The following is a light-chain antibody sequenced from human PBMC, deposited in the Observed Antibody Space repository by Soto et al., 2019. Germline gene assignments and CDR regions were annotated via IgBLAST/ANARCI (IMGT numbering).Light chain of an antibody. CDR2: AVS. Sequence: QSALTQPASVSGSPGQSITISCTGNSSDVGGHKYVSWYQQHPDKAPKVLIFAVSNRPSGISKRFSGSKSGNTASLTISGLQAQDEADYYCSSYTSSTTSVVFGGGTKLTVL. V-gene: IGLV2-14*01. J-gene: IGLJ2*01. CDR1: SSDVGGHKY. CDR3: SSYTSSTTSVV.